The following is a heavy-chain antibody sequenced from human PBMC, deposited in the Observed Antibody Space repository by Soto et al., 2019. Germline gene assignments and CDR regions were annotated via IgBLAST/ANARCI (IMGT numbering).Heavy chain of an antibody. CDR1: GGTFSSYA. Sequence: QVQLVQSGAEVKKPGSSVKVSCKASGGTFSSYAISWVRQAPGQGLEWMGGIIPIFGTANYAQKFQGRVTITADESTSTAYMERSSLRSEDTVVYYCARSKAKNVDIGATMRQGPFDYSGKGTLVTVSS. CDR2: IIPIFGTA. V-gene: IGHV1-69*01. CDR3: ARSKAKNVDIGATMRQGPFDY. D-gene: IGHD5-12*01. J-gene: IGHJ4*02.